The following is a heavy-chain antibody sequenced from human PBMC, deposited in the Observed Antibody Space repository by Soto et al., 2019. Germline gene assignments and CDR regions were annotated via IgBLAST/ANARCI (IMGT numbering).Heavy chain of an antibody. CDR3: AKVGPEVVPAAIDN. CDR2: VSYDGTNK. D-gene: IGHD2-2*01. V-gene: IGHV3-30*18. Sequence: QVQLVESGGGVVQPGRALRLSCAASGFTFNRYGMHWVRQAPGKGLEWVAFVSYDGTNKYYGDSVKGRFTISRDNSKKTVYLQMNNLESGDTAVYYCAKVGPEVVPAAIDNWGQGTLVTVS. J-gene: IGHJ4*02. CDR1: GFTFNRYG.